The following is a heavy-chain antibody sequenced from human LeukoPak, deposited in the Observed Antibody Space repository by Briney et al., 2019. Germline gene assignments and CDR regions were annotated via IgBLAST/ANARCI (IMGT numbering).Heavy chain of an antibody. CDR1: GFTFSSYS. CDR3: AREGSSSWSPTDV. J-gene: IGHJ6*02. V-gene: IGHV3-21*01. D-gene: IGHD6-13*01. CDR2: ISSSSSYI. Sequence: GGSLRLSCAASGFTFSSYSMNWVRQAPGKGLEWVSSISSSSSYIYYADSVKGRFTISRDNAKNSLYLQMNSLRAEDTAVYYCAREGSSSWSPTDVWGQGTTVTVSS.